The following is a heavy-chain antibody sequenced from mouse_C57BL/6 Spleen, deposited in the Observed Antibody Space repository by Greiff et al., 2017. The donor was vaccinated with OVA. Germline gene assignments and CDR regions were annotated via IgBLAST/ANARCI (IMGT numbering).Heavy chain of an antibody. D-gene: IGHD2-12*01. Sequence: EVQLQQSGPGLAKPSPTLSLTCSVTGYSITSDYWNWIRKFPGNKLEYMGYISYSGSTYYNPSLKSRISITRDTSKNQYNLQMNSVTTEDTAAYYCARYRYDNYFDYWGQGTTLTVSS. J-gene: IGHJ2*01. CDR2: ISYSGST. V-gene: IGHV3-8*01. CDR1: GYSITSDY. CDR3: ARYRYDNYFDY.